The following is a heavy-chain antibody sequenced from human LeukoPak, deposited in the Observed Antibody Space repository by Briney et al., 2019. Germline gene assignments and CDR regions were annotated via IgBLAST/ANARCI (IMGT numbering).Heavy chain of an antibody. V-gene: IGHV3-7*01. Sequence: GGSLRLSCAASGFTFSNYWMNWVRQAPGKGLEWVANIKQDGSEKYYVGSVKGRFTISRDNAKNSLYLQMNSLRAEDTAVYYCARTTILDYWGQGTLVTVSS. CDR3: ARTTILDY. D-gene: IGHD4-17*01. CDR2: IKQDGSEK. CDR1: GFTFSNYW. J-gene: IGHJ4*02.